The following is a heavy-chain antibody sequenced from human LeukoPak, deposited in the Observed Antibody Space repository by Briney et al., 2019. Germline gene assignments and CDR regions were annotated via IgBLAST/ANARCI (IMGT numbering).Heavy chain of an antibody. Sequence: TGRSLRLACAPSRYTFTSYAMHWVRDAPGGGREWVAVLSYDGRDKHYADSVKGRFTISRDNSKSTLYLQMNSLTAEDTGVCYCARDVGGTSADYYFDYWGQGTLVTVSS. D-gene: IGHD2-21*02. CDR3: ARDVGGTSADYYFDY. CDR2: LSYDGRDK. J-gene: IGHJ4*02. V-gene: IGHV3-30*04. CDR1: RYTFTSYA.